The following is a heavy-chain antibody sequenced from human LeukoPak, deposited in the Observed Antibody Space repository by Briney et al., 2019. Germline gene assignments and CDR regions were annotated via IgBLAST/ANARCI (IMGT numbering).Heavy chain of an antibody. CDR2: IYPGDSDT. Sequence: GESLKISCKGSGYSFTSYWIGWVRQMPGKGVEWIGIIYPGDSDTRYRPSFQGQLTTSADKSISTAYLQWSSLKASDTATYYCARHDRGWFDPWRQGTLVTVSS. CDR3: ARHDRGWFDP. V-gene: IGHV5-51*01. CDR1: GYSFTSYW. J-gene: IGHJ5*02.